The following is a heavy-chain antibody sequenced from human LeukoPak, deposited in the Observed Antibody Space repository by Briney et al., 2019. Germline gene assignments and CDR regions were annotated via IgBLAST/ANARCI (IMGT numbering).Heavy chain of an antibody. D-gene: IGHD2-2*01. Sequence: ASVKVSCKASGYTFTSYDINWVRQATGQGLEWMGWMNPNSGNTGYAQKFQGRVTITRNTSISTAYMELSSLRSEDTALYYCARAPDIVVVPAAMADDAFDIWGQGTMVTVSS. J-gene: IGHJ3*02. CDR2: MNPNSGNT. V-gene: IGHV1-8*03. CDR3: ARAPDIVVVPAAMADDAFDI. CDR1: GYTFTSYD.